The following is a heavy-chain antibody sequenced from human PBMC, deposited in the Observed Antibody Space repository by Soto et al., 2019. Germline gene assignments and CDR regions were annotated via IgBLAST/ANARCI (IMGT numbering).Heavy chain of an antibody. CDR2: ISGSGGST. D-gene: IGHD5-18*01. J-gene: IGHJ6*02. CDR1: GFTFSSYA. CDR3: AKDLRRVYGYGYGVNYYYYGMDV. V-gene: IGHV3-23*01. Sequence: GGSLRLSCAASGFTFSSYAMSWVRQAPGKGLEWVSAISGSGGSTYYADSVKGRLTISRDNSKNTLYLQMNSLRAEDTAVYYCAKDLRRVYGYGYGVNYYYYGMDVWGQGTTVTVSS.